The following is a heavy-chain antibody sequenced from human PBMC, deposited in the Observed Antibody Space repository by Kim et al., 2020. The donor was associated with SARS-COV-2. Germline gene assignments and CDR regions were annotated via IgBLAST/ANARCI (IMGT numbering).Heavy chain of an antibody. J-gene: IGHJ4*02. CDR1: GFIFSNYD. D-gene: IGHD2-2*01. CDR3: AIRGYSTTWYFDS. V-gene: IGHV3-23*01. CDR2: ISGSADRT. Sequence: LSLTCAVSGFIFSNYDMTWVRQAPGKGLEWVSSISGSADRTFHADSVKGRFAISRDNSKNTLYLQMNSLRVEDTAVYYCAIRGYSTTWYFDSWGQGT.